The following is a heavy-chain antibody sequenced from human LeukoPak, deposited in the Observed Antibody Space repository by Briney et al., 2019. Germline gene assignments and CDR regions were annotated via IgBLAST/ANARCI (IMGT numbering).Heavy chain of an antibody. CDR1: GESFSGYY. J-gene: IGHJ6*03. V-gene: IGHV4-34*01. CDR2: INHSGST. Sequence: SETLSLTCAVYGESFSGYYWSWIRQPPGKGLEWIGEINHSGSTNYNPSLKSRVTISVDTSKNQFSLKLSSVTAADTAVYYCARASTLYYYYYYMDVWGKGTTVTVSS. CDR3: ARASTLYYYYYYMDV. D-gene: IGHD2-2*01.